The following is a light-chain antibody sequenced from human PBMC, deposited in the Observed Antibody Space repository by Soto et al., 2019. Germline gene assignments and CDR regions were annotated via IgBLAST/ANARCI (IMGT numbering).Light chain of an antibody. V-gene: IGLV1-40*01. Sequence: QSVLTQPPSVSGAPGQRVTISCTGSSSNIGTGYDVHWYQQLPGTAPKLLIYGNNNRPSGVPDRFSGSKSGTSASLAITGLQAEDEADYYGQSYDSSLSGDVFGTGTKLTVL. CDR3: QSYDSSLSGDV. CDR1: SSNIGTGYD. CDR2: GNN. J-gene: IGLJ1*01.